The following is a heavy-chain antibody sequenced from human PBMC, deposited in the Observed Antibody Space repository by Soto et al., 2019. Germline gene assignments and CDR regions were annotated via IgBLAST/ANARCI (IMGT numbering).Heavy chain of an antibody. Sequence: QVQLVESGGGLVKPGGSLRLSCAASGFTFSDYYMSWIRQAPGKGLEWVSYISSSGSTIYYADSVKGRFTISRDNAKNSLYLQMEGRGGEDRGVDYCARDLGGGGLGYCSGGSCYHFDYWGQGTLVTVSS. CDR3: ARDLGGGGLGYCSGGSCYHFDY. CDR1: GFTFSDYY. CDR2: ISSSGSTI. J-gene: IGHJ4*02. D-gene: IGHD2-15*01. V-gene: IGHV3-11*01.